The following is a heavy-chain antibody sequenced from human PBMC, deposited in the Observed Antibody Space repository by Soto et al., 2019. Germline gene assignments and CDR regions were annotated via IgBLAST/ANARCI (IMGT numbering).Heavy chain of an antibody. CDR3: AKDRRAGGNSAFYFDF. D-gene: IGHD3-16*01. J-gene: IGHJ4*02. V-gene: IGHV3-23*01. Sequence: EVQMLASGGGLGQPGGSLRLSCAASGFKFSNYAMSWVRQAPGKGLEWVSLISATGGGTYYADSVKGRFTISRDNSHNTLYLQVHSLTAEDTAVYYCAKDRRAGGNSAFYFDFWGQRAQVTVSS. CDR1: GFKFSNYA. CDR2: ISATGGGT.